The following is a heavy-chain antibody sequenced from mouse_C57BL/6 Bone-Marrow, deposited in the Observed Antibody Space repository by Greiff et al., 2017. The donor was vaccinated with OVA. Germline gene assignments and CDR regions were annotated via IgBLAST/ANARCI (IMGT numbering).Heavy chain of an antibody. CDR1: GYTFTSYG. D-gene: IGHD2-4*01. CDR3: ASGNYDYDRSYWYFDV. CDR2: IYPRSGNT. J-gene: IGHJ1*03. V-gene: IGHV1-81*01. Sequence: QVQLKQSGAELARPGASVKLSCKASGYTFTSYGISWVKQRTGQGLEWIGEIYPRSGNTYYNEKFKGKATLTADKSSSTAYMELRSLTSEDSAVYFCASGNYDYDRSYWYFDVWGTGTTVTVSS.